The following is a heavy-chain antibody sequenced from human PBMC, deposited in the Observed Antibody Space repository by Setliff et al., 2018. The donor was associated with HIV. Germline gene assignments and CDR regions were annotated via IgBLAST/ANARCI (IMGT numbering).Heavy chain of an antibody. D-gene: IGHD2-2*01. CDR3: ARDGRDCASTNCNGNYMEV. J-gene: IGHJ6*03. CDR2: INPHNGGT. V-gene: IGHV1-2*02. CDR1: GYTFMDYY. Sequence: ASVKVSCKASGYTFMDYYVHWVRQAPGQGLEWMGWINPHNGGTHYAQRFEGRVTMTRDTPIATGYMELRSLTSDDTAVYYCARDGRDCASTNCNGNYMEVWGKGTTVTVSS.